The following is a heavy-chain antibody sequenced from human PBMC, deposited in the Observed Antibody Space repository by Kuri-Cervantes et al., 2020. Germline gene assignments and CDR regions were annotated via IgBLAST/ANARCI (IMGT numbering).Heavy chain of an antibody. V-gene: IGHV3-30-3*01. CDR2: ISYDGSNK. CDR1: GFTFSSYA. Sequence: GESLKISCAASGFTFSSYAMHWVRQAPGKGPEWVAVISYDGSNKYYADSVKGRFTISRDNAKNTLYLQMNSLRAEDTAVYYCARDRPVVLPAASDAFDIWGQGTMVTVSS. CDR3: ARDRPVVLPAASDAFDI. D-gene: IGHD2-2*01. J-gene: IGHJ3*02.